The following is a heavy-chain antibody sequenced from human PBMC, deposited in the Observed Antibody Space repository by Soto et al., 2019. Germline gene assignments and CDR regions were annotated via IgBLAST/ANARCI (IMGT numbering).Heavy chain of an antibody. D-gene: IGHD4-17*01. CDR1: GFTFDDYA. CDR3: AKGHDYGDFTSPDY. CDR2: ISWNSGSI. J-gene: IGHJ4*02. Sequence: GGSLRLSCAASGFTFDDYAMHWVRQAPGKGLEWVSGISWNSGSIGYADSVKGRFTISRDNAKNSLYLQMNSLRAEDTALYYCAKGHDYGDFTSPDYWGQGTLVTVSS. V-gene: IGHV3-9*01.